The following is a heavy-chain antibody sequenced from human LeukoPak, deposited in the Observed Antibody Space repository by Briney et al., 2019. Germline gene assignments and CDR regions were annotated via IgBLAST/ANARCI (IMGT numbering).Heavy chain of an antibody. CDR3: AREQAAGGLDY. J-gene: IGHJ4*02. Sequence: SETLSLTCTVSGGSVSSGSYYWSWIRQPPGKGLEWIGYIYYSGSTNYNPSFKSRVTISVDTSKNQFSLKLSSVTAADTAVYYCAREQAAGGLDYWGQGTLVTLSS. V-gene: IGHV4-61*01. D-gene: IGHD6-13*01. CDR1: GGSVSSGSYY. CDR2: IYYSGST.